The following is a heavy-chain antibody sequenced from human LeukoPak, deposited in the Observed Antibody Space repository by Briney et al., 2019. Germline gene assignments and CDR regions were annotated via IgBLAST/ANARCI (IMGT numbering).Heavy chain of an antibody. CDR2: IYYNGTT. Sequence: PSETLSLTCTVSGGSIGSGGYYWSWIRQHPGKGLEWIGYIYYNGTTYYSPSLKSRVTISVHTSKTKFSLRLSSVTAADTAVYYCARDTGCSGGSCYYPWFDPWGQGTLVTVSS. D-gene: IGHD2-15*01. CDR3: ARDTGCSGGSCYYPWFDP. J-gene: IGHJ5*02. V-gene: IGHV4-31*03. CDR1: GGSIGSGGYY.